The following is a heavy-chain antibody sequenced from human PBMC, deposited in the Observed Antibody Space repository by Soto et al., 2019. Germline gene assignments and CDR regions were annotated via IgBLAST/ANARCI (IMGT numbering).Heavy chain of an antibody. CDR2: VYDNGRP. Sequence: SETLSLTCTISGGSISFYYWSWIRQSPRQGLEWIGYVYDNGRPYYSPSLKSRVTISADTSKNQISLKLTSATAADTAVYYCARGVGSSPPRYWGRGTLVTVSS. D-gene: IGHD3-9*01. CDR1: GGSISFYY. CDR3: ARGVGSSPPRY. V-gene: IGHV4-59*01. J-gene: IGHJ4*02.